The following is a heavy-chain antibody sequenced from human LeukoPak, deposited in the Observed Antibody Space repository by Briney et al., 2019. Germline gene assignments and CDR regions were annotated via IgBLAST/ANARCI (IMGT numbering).Heavy chain of an antibody. V-gene: IGHV3-11*05. J-gene: IGHJ4*02. D-gene: IGHD6-13*01. Sequence: GRFTISRDNARNSLYLQMNSLRAEDTAVYYCARDRSHQQLVHGFDHWGQGSVVTVSS. CDR3: ARDRSHQQLVHGFDH.